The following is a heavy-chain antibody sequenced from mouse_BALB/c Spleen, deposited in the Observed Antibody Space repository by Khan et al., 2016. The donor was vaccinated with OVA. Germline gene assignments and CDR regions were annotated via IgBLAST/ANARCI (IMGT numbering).Heavy chain of an antibody. CDR1: GYTFTSYT. V-gene: IGHV1-4*01. D-gene: IGHD2-14*01. CDR3: VSSGAYYRYDGYFDV. J-gene: IGHJ1*01. CDR2: INPSNTYT. Sequence: VQLQESGAELARPGASVKMSCKASGYTFTSYTMHWVKQRPGQGLEWIGYINPSNTYTNYNQKFKDKATLTADKSSNTAYMQLSSLTSEDSAVYYCVSSGAYYRYDGYFDVWGAGTTVTVSS.